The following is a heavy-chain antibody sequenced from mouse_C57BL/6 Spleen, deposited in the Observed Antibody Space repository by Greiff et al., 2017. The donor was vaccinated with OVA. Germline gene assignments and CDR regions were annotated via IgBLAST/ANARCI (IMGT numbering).Heavy chain of an antibody. J-gene: IGHJ2*01. Sequence: EVQLQQSGPELVKPGASVKISCKASGYTFTDYYMNWVKQSHGKSLEWIGDINPNNGGTSYNQKFKGKATLTVDKSSSTAYMELRSLTSEDSAVYYCALTGRGGFDYWGQGTTLTVSS. V-gene: IGHV1-26*01. CDR3: ALTGRGGFDY. CDR2: INPNNGGT. D-gene: IGHD4-1*01. CDR1: GYTFTDYY.